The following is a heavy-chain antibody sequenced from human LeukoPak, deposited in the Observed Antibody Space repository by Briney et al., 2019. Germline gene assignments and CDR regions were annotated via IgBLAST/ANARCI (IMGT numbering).Heavy chain of an antibody. J-gene: IGHJ3*02. Sequence: SETLSLTCAVSGGSISSSYYYWGWVRQPPGKGLQWIGTISYGGGTFYNPSLKSRVTISVDTSKNQFSLKMSSVTAADTAVYYCARDLKLDGSSGYYAFDIWGQGQWSPSLQ. CDR2: ISYGGGT. CDR1: GGSISSSYYY. V-gene: IGHV4-39*07. D-gene: IGHD3-22*01. CDR3: ARDLKLDGSSGYYAFDI.